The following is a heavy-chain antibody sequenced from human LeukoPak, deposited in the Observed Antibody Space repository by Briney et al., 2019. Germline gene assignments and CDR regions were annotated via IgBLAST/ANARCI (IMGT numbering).Heavy chain of an antibody. Sequence: SETLSLTCAVYGGSFSGCYWSWIRQPPGKGLEWIGEINHSGSTNYNPSLKSRVTISVDTSKNQFSLKLSSVTAADTAVYYCARGGFVDTAMVSHYFDYWGQGTLVTVSS. V-gene: IGHV4-34*01. J-gene: IGHJ4*02. CDR3: ARGGFVDTAMVSHYFDY. CDR1: GGSFSGCY. CDR2: INHSGST. D-gene: IGHD5-18*01.